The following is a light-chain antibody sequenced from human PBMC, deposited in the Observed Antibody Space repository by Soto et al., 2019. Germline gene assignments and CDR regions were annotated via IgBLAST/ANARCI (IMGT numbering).Light chain of an antibody. J-gene: IGKJ4*01. Sequence: EIVLTQSPGTLSLSPGERATLSCRASQSVRSYLGWYQQKPGQAPRLLIYGASSRATGIPDRFSGGGSGTDFTLTISRLEPEDFAVYYCQQYGNSLTFGGGTKVEIK. V-gene: IGKV3-20*01. CDR2: GAS. CDR1: QSVRSY. CDR3: QQYGNSLT.